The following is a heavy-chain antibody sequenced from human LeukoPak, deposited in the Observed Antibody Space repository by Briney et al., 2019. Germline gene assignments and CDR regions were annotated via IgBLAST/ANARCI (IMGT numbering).Heavy chain of an antibody. V-gene: IGHV1-69*13. D-gene: IGHD6-19*01. CDR1: GGTFSSYA. J-gene: IGHJ6*03. CDR3: ARALYSSGWYPYYYYYMDV. CDR2: IIPIFGTA. Sequence: SVKVSCKASGGTFSSYAISWVGQAPGQGLEWMGGIIPIFGTANYAQKFQGRVTITADESPSTAYIELSSLRSEDPAVYYCARALYSSGWYPYYYYYMDVWGKGTTVTVSS.